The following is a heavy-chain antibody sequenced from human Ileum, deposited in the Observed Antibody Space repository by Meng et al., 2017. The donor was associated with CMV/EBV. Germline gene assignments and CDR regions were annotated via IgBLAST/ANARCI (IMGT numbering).Heavy chain of an antibody. Sequence: GESLKISCAASGFTFSSYAMHWVRQAPGKGLEWVAVISYDGSNKYYADSVKGRFTISRDNAKNSLYLQMNSLRAEDTAVYYCARSKNDFWSGYYYGMDVWGQGTTVTVSS. CDR1: GFTFSSYA. V-gene: IGHV3-30-3*01. D-gene: IGHD3-3*01. CDR2: ISYDGSNK. J-gene: IGHJ6*02. CDR3: ARSKNDFWSGYYYGMDV.